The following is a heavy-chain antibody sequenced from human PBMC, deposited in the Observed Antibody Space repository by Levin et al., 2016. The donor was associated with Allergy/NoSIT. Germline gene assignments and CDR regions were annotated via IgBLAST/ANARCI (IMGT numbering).Heavy chain of an antibody. CDR1: GFTFSNAW. Sequence: GESLKISCAASGFTFSNAWMTWVRQAPGKGLEWVGRIKSKTDGGTTDYAAPVKGRFTISRDDSKNTLYLQMNSLKTEDTAVYYCAEGGDYFDYWGQGTLVTVSS. D-gene: IGHD1-26*01. V-gene: IGHV3-15*01. J-gene: IGHJ4*02. CDR3: AEGGDYFDY. CDR2: IKSKTDGGTT.